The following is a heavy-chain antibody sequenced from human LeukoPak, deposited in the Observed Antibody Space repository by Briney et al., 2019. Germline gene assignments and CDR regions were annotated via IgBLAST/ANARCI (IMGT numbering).Heavy chain of an antibody. Sequence: SETLSLTCAVYGGSFSGYYWSWIRQPPGKGLEWIGEINHSGSTNYNPSLKSRVTISVDTSKNLFSLKLSSVTAADTAVYYCARLRAFPHSRGGSAPGLAFDIWGQGTMVTVSS. V-gene: IGHV4-34*01. CDR1: GGSFSGYY. J-gene: IGHJ3*02. D-gene: IGHD2-15*01. CDR2: INHSGST. CDR3: ARLRAFPHSRGGSAPGLAFDI.